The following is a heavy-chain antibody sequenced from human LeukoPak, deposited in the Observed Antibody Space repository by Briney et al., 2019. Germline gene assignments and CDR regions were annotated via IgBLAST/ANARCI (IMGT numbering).Heavy chain of an antibody. J-gene: IGHJ4*02. CDR1: GYTFTSYG. CDR2: ISAYNGNT. CDR3: ARDTYDSSGYYYESSDY. Sequence: GASVKVSCKASGYTFTSYGISWVRQAPGQGLEWKGWISAYNGNTNYAQKLQGRVTMTTDTSTSTAYMELRSLRSDDTAVYYCARDTYDSSGYYYESSDYWGQGTLVTVSS. D-gene: IGHD3-22*01. V-gene: IGHV1-18*01.